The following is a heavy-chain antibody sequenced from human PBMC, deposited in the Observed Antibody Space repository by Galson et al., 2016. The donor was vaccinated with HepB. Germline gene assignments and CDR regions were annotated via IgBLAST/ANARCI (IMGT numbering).Heavy chain of an antibody. D-gene: IGHD6-13*01. V-gene: IGHV4-59*01. CDR2: IYYSGTT. CDR1: GGSFSSFY. J-gene: IGHJ5*02. CDR3: ARGSSWSGHWFDP. Sequence: SETLSLTCTVSGGSFSSFYWHWLRQPPGKGLEWIGYIYYSGTTNYNPSLRSRVTVSLDTSKNQFSLKLSSLTAADTAVYCCARGSSWSGHWFDPWGQGTLVSVSS.